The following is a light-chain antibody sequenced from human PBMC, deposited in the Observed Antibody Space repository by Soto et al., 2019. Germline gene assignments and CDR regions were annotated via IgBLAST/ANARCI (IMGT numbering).Light chain of an antibody. CDR3: CSYAGTATV. CDR2: EGT. J-gene: IGLJ1*01. CDR1: NSDVESYNL. Sequence: QSALTQPASVSGSPGQSITISCTGTNSDVESYNLVSWFRQHPGEAPKLIVYEGTKRPSGVSNRFFGSKSGNPASLTISGLQAVDEANYYCCSYAGTATVFGTGTKLTVL. V-gene: IGLV2-23*03.